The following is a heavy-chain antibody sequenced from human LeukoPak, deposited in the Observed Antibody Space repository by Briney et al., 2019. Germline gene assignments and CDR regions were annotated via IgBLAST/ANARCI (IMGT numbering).Heavy chain of an antibody. J-gene: IGHJ5*02. CDR2: INHSGST. D-gene: IGHD6-13*01. V-gene: IGHV4-34*01. Sequence: SETLSLTCAVYGGSFSGYYWSWIRQPPGKGLEWIGEINHSGSTNYNPSLKSRVTISVDTSKNQFSLELSSVTAADTAVYYCARGGRYSSSWYSIYWFDPWGQGTLVTVSS. CDR3: ARGGRYSSSWYSIYWFDP. CDR1: GGSFSGYY.